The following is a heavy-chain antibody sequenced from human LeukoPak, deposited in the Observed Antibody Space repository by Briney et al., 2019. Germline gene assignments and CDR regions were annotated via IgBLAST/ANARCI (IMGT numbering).Heavy chain of an antibody. CDR2: IYYSGST. CDR3: ARHPEGIGDYDYYGMDV. V-gene: IGHV4-59*08. J-gene: IGHJ6*02. CDR1: GGSISSYY. Sequence: SETLSLTCTVSGGSISSYYWSWIRQPPGKGLEWIGYIYYSGSTNYNPSLKSRVTISVDTSKNQFSLKLSSVTAADTAVYYCARHPEGIGDYDYYGMDVWGQGTTVTVSS. D-gene: IGHD2-15*01.